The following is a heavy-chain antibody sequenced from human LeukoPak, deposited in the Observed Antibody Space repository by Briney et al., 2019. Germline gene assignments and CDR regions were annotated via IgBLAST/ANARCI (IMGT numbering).Heavy chain of an antibody. V-gene: IGHV1-18*01. CDR1: GYTFNTYG. CDR2: ISAYNGDT. J-gene: IGHJ4*02. CDR3: ARESTGGSLEIDY. D-gene: IGHD2-8*02. Sequence: ASVKVSCKASGYTFNTYGIIWVQQAPGQGLEWMGWISAYNGDTTYAQKLQGRVTLTTDASTSTAYMELRSLRSDDTAVYYCARESTGGSLEIDYWGQGTLVTVSS.